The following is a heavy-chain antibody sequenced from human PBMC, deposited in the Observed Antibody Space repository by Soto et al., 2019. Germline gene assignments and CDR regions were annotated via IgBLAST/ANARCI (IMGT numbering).Heavy chain of an antibody. Sequence: QVQLVESGGGVVQPGRSLRLSCAGSGFIFKNYALNWVRQAPGKGLEWVASITRDGYNKYYADSVKGRFTISRDNSRDTLSRQMTALTIEDSSVYYCTKSSGGSSSVGMDYWGQGTRVTVSS. CDR1: GFIFKNYA. CDR3: TKSSGGSSSVGMDY. J-gene: IGHJ4*02. CDR2: ITRDGYNK. V-gene: IGHV3-30*04. D-gene: IGHD6-6*01.